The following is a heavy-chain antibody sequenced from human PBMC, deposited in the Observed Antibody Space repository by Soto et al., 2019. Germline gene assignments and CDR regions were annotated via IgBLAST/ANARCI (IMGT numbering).Heavy chain of an antibody. CDR1: GGSFSGYY. D-gene: IGHD2-8*02. CDR2: SNHSGST. V-gene: IGHV4-34*01. Sequence: QVQLQQWGAGLLKPSETLSLTCAVYGGSFSGYYWTWIRQPPGTGLEWIGESNHSGSTNYNPSLTSRVTISVDTSKNQFSLKRTSVTAADTAGYYCARAKITGLFDYWGQGPLVTVSS. J-gene: IGHJ4*02. CDR3: ARAKITGLFDY.